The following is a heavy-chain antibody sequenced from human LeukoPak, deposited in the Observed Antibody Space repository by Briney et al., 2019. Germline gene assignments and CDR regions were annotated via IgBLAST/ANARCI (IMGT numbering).Heavy chain of an antibody. CDR3: ARGRYFDY. Sequence: SETLSLTCTVSGGSISNFYWDWIRQPADKGLEWSGRIYSSGSTNYNPSLKSRVTISVDTSKNQFSLKLTSMTAADTAIYYCARGRYFDYWGQGTQVTVSS. CDR1: GGSISNFY. V-gene: IGHV4-4*07. CDR2: IYSSGST. J-gene: IGHJ4*02.